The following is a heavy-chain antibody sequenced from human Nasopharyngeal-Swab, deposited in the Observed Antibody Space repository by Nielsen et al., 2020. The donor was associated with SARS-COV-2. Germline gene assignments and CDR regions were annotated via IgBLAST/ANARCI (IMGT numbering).Heavy chain of an antibody. CDR2: IASNSGTI. Sequence: GGSLRLSCAASGFTFDDYAMHWVRQPTGKGLECVSGIASNSGTIGYADSVKGRFTISRDNAKNSLYLQMNSLRAEDTAVYYCARICPRPSCPDAFDIWGQGTVVTVSS. CDR1: GFTFDDYA. CDR3: ARICPRPSCPDAFDI. V-gene: IGHV3-9*01. D-gene: IGHD2-15*01. J-gene: IGHJ3*02.